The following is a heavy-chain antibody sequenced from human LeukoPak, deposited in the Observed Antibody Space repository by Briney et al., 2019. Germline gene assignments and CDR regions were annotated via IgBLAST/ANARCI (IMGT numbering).Heavy chain of an antibody. CDR2: IHPSAPL. J-gene: IGHJ4*02. D-gene: IGHD1-26*01. CDR3: SRGLYSRKLGY. CDR1: GGSFSSGDQN. Sequence: SETLSLTCTVSGGSFSSGDQNWNWHRQSQGKGVEWIWSIHPSAPLSYNPSLESRVTISIDTSENQFSLILNSVTAAVTAVYFCSRGLYSRKLGYRGQGTLVTVSA. V-gene: IGHV4-31*03.